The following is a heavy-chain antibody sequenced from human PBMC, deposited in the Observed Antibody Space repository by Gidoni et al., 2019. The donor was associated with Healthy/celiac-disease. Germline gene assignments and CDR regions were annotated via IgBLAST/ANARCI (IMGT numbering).Heavy chain of an antibody. CDR3: AKDMNIMTGPFDY. CDR1: GFTFSSYG. V-gene: IGHV3-30*18. D-gene: IGHD3-9*01. Sequence: QVQLVESGGGVVQPGRSLSLSCAASGFTFSSYGMHWVRQAPGKGLEWVAVISYDGSNKYYADSVKGRFTISRDNSKNTLYLQMNSLRAEDTAVYYCAKDMNIMTGPFDYWGQGTLVTVSS. CDR2: ISYDGSNK. J-gene: IGHJ4*02.